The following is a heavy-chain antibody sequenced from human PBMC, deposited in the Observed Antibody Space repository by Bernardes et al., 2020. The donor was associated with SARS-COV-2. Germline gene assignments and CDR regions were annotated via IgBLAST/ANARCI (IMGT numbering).Heavy chain of an antibody. CDR1: GFTFNNYG. CDR2: ISYDGSYK. V-gene: IGHV3-30*03. CDR3: ARTFIDSSGSAQTRPNFDS. Sequence: GGSLRLSCAASGFTFNNYGMHWVRQAPGKGLEWVAVISYDGSYKFYVDSVKGRFTISRDNSKNTLYLQMNSLRAEDTAVYYCARTFIDSSGSAQTRPNFDSWGQGTPVTVSS. D-gene: IGHD3-22*01. J-gene: IGHJ4*02.